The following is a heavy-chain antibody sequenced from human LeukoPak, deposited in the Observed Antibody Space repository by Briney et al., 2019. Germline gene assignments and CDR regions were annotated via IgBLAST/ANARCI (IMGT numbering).Heavy chain of an antibody. CDR1: GGSFSGYY. Sequence: SETLSLTCAVYGGSFSGYYWSWIRQPPGKGLEWIGYIYYSGSTNYDPSLKSRVTISVDTSKNQFSLKLSSVTAADTAVYYCARSYVFGSGYQGYYFDYGGQGPRVTVSS. J-gene: IGHJ4*02. CDR2: IYYSGST. D-gene: IGHD3-3*01. CDR3: ARSYVFGSGYQGYYFDY. V-gene: IGHV4-59*08.